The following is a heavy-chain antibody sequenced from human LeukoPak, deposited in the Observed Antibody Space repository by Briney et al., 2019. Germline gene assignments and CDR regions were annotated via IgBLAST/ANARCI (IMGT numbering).Heavy chain of an antibody. J-gene: IGHJ2*01. V-gene: IGHV5-51*01. Sequence: AESLKISCQGAGYSFASYWIGWVRQMPGKRLEWMGIVYPGDSDSRYSPSFQGQVAISADKSISTAYLQWSSLKASDTAMYYCARRGTGYCSGGSCSGGGYFDLWGRGTLVTVSS. D-gene: IGHD2-15*01. CDR3: ARRGTGYCSGGSCSGGGYFDL. CDR1: GYSFASYW. CDR2: VYPGDSDS.